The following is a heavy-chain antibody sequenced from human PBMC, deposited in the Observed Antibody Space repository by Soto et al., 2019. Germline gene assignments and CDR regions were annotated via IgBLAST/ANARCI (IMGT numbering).Heavy chain of an antibody. V-gene: IGHV4-59*01. CDR3: ARVDLVVVAATRDYYGMDV. Sequence: ASETLSLTCTVSGGSISSYYWSWIRQPPGKGLEWIGYIYYSGSTSYNPSLKSRVTISVDTSKNQFSLKLSSVTAADTAVYYCARVDLVVVAATRDYYGMDVWGQGTTVTVSS. J-gene: IGHJ6*02. D-gene: IGHD2-15*01. CDR1: GGSISSYY. CDR2: IYYSGST.